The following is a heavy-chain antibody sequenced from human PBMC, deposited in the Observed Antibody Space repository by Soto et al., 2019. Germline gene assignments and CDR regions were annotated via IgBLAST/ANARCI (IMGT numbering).Heavy chain of an antibody. V-gene: IGHV3-33*01. Sequence: PGGSLRLSCAASGFPFSDYGMHWVRQARGKGLEWLAVIWYDGSNKYYADSVKGRFTISRDNSKNTVYLQMSSLRAEDTAVYYCARDKKGPFDYWGQGTLVTVSS. CDR2: IWYDGSNK. CDR3: ARDKKGPFDY. J-gene: IGHJ4*02. CDR1: GFPFSDYG.